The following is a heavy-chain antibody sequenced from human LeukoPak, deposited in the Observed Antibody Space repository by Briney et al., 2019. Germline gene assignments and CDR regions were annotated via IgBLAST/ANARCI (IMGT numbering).Heavy chain of an antibody. Sequence: SETLSLTCTISGGSISSYYWSWIRQPPGKGLEWIGYIYYSGSTKYNPSLKSRVTISADTSENQFSLNLTSVTAADTAVYYCARSKYDILTGYLNWFDPWGQGTLVTVSS. CDR1: GGSISSYY. J-gene: IGHJ5*02. D-gene: IGHD3-9*01. CDR2: IYYSGST. V-gene: IGHV4-59*08. CDR3: ARSKYDILTGYLNWFDP.